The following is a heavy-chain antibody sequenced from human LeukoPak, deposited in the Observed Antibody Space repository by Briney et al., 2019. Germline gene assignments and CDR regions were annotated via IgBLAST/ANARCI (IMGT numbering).Heavy chain of an antibody. Sequence: SGTLSLTCGVSGGSVINTNWWTWVRQLPGKGLEWIGEVHLDGRTNYNPSLESRLTMSVDVSENQVSLKLTSVTAADTAVYYCAREGGFYRPLDYSGQGTLVTVSS. CDR1: GGSVINTNW. V-gene: IGHV4-4*02. D-gene: IGHD3-3*01. CDR3: AREGGFYRPLDY. J-gene: IGHJ4*02. CDR2: VHLDGRT.